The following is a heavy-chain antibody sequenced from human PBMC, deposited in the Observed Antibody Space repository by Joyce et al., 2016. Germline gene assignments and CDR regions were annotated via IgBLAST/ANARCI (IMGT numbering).Heavy chain of an antibody. V-gene: IGHV1-69*01. CDR3: ARVVSGSYYFVMDV. CDR2: IMPIVGTA. J-gene: IGHJ6*02. Sequence: QVQLLQSGAEVKKPGSSVNVSCKASGGTFSSYNISWVRQAPGQGLEWRGEIMPIVGTASIAQKLQGRLTITADESSSTAYMELSSLRSEDTAVYYCARVVSGSYYFVMDVWGQGTTVTVSS. CDR1: GGTFSSYN. D-gene: IGHD3-10*01.